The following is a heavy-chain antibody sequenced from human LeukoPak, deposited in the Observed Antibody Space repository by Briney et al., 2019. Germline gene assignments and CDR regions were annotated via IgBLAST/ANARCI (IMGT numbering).Heavy chain of an antibody. V-gene: IGHV3-11*01. D-gene: IGHD1-1*01. J-gene: IGHJ4*02. CDR1: GFTFSDYY. CDR2: IGSSGSLI. CDR3: ARDDRYRYFVY. Sequence: GGSLRLSCAASGFTFSDYYMSWIRQAPGKGLEWVAYIGSSGSLIYYADSVKGRFTISRDNAKNSLYLQMNSLRAEDTAVYYCARDDRYRYFVYWGQGTLVTVSS.